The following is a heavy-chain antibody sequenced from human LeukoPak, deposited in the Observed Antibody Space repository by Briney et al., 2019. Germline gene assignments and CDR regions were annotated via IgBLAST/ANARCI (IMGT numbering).Heavy chain of an antibody. J-gene: IGHJ4*03. D-gene: IGHD6-19*01. V-gene: IGHV1-2*02. CDR2: INPNSGAT. Sequence: GASVKVSCKASGYTFIAYYIHWMRQAPGQGLEWMGWINPNSGATNYAQKFQGRITMTRDTSINTAYMELYSLNSDDTAVYCCARGVLRGSGSFDYWGQGSLVTVSS. CDR3: ARGVLRGSGSFDY. CDR1: GYTFIAYY.